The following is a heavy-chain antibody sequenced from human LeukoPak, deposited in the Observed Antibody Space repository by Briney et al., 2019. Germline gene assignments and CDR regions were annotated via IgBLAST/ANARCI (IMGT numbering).Heavy chain of an antibody. CDR3: ARTYSSSWRDFDY. CDR1: GFSFSHFY. CDR2: ISSRGSTI. V-gene: IGHV3-11*01. Sequence: GGSLRLTCAASGFSFSHFYMSWIRRAPGKGLEWGSYISSRGSTIDYADSVKGRFTISRDNAKNSVYLHMNSVRAEDTAVYYCARTYSSSWRDFDYWGQGALVTVSS. D-gene: IGHD6-13*01. J-gene: IGHJ4*02.